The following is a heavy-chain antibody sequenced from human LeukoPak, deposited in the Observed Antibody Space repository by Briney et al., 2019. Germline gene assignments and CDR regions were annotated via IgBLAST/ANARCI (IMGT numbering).Heavy chain of an antibody. CDR3: ARDRNDILTGYKAGIDY. Sequence: PSETLSLTCTVSSGSISSSSYYWGWIRQPPGKGLEWIGNMSLKSRVTISVDTSKNQFSLKLSSVTAADTAVYYCARDRNDILTGYKAGIDYWGQGTLVTVSS. V-gene: IGHV4-39*02. J-gene: IGHJ4*02. CDR1: SGSISSSSYY. D-gene: IGHD3-9*01.